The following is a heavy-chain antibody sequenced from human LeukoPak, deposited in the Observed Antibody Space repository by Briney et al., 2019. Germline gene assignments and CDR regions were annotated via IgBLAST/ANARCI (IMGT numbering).Heavy chain of an antibody. CDR3: ARQRWLQSSFDY. V-gene: IGHV3-74*01. CDR2: IKSDGSST. Sequence: SGGSLTLSCAASGFTFSTCWLHGLRQAPRKGRVWCSRIKSDGSSTIYADSVKGRFTISGDNAKNTLYLQMNSLRAEDTAVYYCARQRWLQSSFDYWGQGNLVTVSS. D-gene: IGHD5-24*01. J-gene: IGHJ4*02. CDR1: GFTFSTCW.